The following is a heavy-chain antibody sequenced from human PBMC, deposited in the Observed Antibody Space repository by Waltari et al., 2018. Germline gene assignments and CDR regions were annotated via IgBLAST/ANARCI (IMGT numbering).Heavy chain of an antibody. J-gene: IGHJ5*02. D-gene: IGHD5-18*01. CDR3: ARDGGEYSYAVGGWFDP. Sequence: QVQLQESGTGLVKPSETLSLTCTVSGGSISGYYWSWIRQPPGKGLEWIGYIYHRGNTNYNPSLKSRVTISVDTSKNQFSLKLRSVTAADTAMYYCARDGGEYSYAVGGWFDPWGQGTLVTVSS. V-gene: IGHV4-59*01. CDR1: GGSISGYY. CDR2: IYHRGNT.